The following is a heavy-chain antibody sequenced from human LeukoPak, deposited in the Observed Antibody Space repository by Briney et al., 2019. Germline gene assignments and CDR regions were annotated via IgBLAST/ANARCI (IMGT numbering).Heavy chain of an antibody. CDR3: ARVRVVVGSYYYMDV. D-gene: IGHD2-15*01. J-gene: IGHJ6*03. CDR2: IKPDGSEK. Sequence: SGGSLRLSCAASGFTFSNYYMSWFRQAPGKGLEWVANIKPDGSEKYYVDSVKGRFTISKDNAKNSLYLQMNSLRAEDTAVYYCARVRVVVGSYYYMDVWGKGTTVIVSS. V-gene: IGHV3-7*01. CDR1: GFTFSNYY.